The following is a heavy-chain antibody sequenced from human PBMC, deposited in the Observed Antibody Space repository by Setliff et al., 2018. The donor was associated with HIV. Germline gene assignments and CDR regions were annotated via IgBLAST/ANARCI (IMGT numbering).Heavy chain of an antibody. CDR3: AEDGGALFDH. D-gene: IGHD1-26*01. J-gene: IGHJ4*02. V-gene: IGHV1-69*04. CDR2: IIPIHGAA. CDR1: GVTLSSYA. Sequence: SVKVSWKASGVTLSSYAFTWVRQAPGQGLEWMGRIIPIHGAANYAQKFQGRLTIIADKSTSTVYMQLSNLKSEDTAMYYCAEDGGALFDHWGQGTVVTVSS.